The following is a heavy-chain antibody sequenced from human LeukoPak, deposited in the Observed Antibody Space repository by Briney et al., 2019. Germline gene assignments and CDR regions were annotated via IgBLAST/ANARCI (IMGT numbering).Heavy chain of an antibody. J-gene: IGHJ4*02. CDR1: GFTFSSFG. V-gene: IGHV3-23*01. D-gene: IGHD1-26*01. CDR3: AARSGISPYYIDY. CDR2: ISGNGRST. Sequence: GGSLRLSCAASGFTFSSFGMSWVRQAPGKGLEWVSGISGNGRSTYYADSVKGRFTISRDNSRNTLYLQMNSLRAEDTALYYCAARSGISPYYIDYWGQGTLVTVSS.